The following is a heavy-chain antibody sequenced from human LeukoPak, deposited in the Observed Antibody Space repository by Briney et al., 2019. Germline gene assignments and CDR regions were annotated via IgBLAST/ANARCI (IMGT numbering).Heavy chain of an antibody. CDR1: GFTFSSYS. J-gene: IGHJ4*02. Sequence: GGSLRLSCAASGFTFSSYSMNWVRQAPGKGLEWVSGINWNGGSTGYADSVKGRFTISRDNAKNSLYLQMNSLRAEDTALYYCARDESSPTIYLPDYWGQGTLVTVSS. CDR3: ARDESSPTIYLPDY. V-gene: IGHV3-20*04. D-gene: IGHD2-2*02. CDR2: INWNGGST.